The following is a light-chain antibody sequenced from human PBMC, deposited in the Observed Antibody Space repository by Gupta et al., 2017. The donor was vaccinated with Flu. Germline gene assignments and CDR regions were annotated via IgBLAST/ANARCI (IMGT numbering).Light chain of an antibody. CDR2: DAT. Sequence: MVLTQSPASLSLPLGDKVTLSCRASQSVGRDHLPLYNQTPGQAPRLLVDDATKRATGVPDRISGRGSGTDFTLTISRLEATDSGIYYCQQYDGSCTFGPGTKVEIK. V-gene: IGKV3-20*01. CDR1: QSVGRDH. J-gene: IGKJ3*01. CDR3: QQYDGSCT.